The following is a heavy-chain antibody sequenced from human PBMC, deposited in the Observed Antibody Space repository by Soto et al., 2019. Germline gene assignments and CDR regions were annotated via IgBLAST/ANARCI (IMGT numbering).Heavy chain of an antibody. Sequence: EEQLVESGGGLVQPGGSLRLSCSASGFNFGNYAMHWVRQAPGKGLEYVSGINTEGGSTYYTDSVKDRFTISRDNSKKTLDLQMSSLRSDDTAAYHCVKARWTSPTDAGFAIWGQGTMVTVYS. D-gene: IGHD3-3*01. CDR3: VKARWTSPTDAGFAI. J-gene: IGHJ3*02. CDR2: INTEGGST. CDR1: GFNFGNYA. V-gene: IGHV3-64D*08.